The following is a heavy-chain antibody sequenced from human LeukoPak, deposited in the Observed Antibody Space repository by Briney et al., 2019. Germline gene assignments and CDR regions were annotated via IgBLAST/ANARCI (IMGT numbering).Heavy chain of an antibody. CDR2: ISAYNGNT. CDR3: ARTGPISSSSVAFDI. V-gene: IGHV1-18*01. CDR1: GGTFSSYA. J-gene: IGHJ3*02. Sequence: GASVKVSCKASGGTFSSYAISWVRQAPGQGLEWMGWISAYNGNTNYAQKLQGRVTMTTDTSTSTAYMELRSLRSDDTAVYYCARTGPISSSSVAFDIWGQGTMVTVSS. D-gene: IGHD6-13*01.